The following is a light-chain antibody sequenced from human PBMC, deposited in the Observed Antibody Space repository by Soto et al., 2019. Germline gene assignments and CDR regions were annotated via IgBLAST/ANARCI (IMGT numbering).Light chain of an antibody. CDR3: SSYTSSSTLVV. CDR1: SSDVGGYNY. J-gene: IGLJ2*01. CDR2: DVS. V-gene: IGLV2-14*01. Sequence: QSALTQPASVSGSPGQSITISCTGTSSDVGGYNYVSWYQQHPGKAPQLMIYDVSNRPSGVSNRFSGSKSGNTASLTISGLQAEDEADYYCSSYTSSSTLVVFGGGTKRTVL.